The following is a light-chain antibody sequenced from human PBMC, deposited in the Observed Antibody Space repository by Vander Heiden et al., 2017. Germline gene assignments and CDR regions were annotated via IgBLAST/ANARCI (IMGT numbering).Light chain of an antibody. J-gene: IGLJ3*02. CDR3: AAWDDSLNGLV. CDR2: SNN. Sequence: QSVLTQPPSASGTPGQRVTISCSGISSNIGSHTATWYQQLPGTAPKLLIYSNNQPPSGVPDRFSGSKSGTSASLAISGLQSEDEADYYCAAWDDSLNGLVFGGGTKLTVL. V-gene: IGLV1-44*01. CDR1: SSNIGSHT.